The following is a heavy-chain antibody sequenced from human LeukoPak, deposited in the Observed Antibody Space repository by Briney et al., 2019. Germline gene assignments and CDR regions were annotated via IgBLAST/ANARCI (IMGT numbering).Heavy chain of an antibody. CDR3: ARTKGVSSTNWFDP. J-gene: IGHJ5*02. Sequence: PGGSLTLSCAPSGFTLSSYWMHWVRQAPGKGLVWVSCINSDGSSISYADSVKGRFTIYRDNAKNPLDLQMNSLTAEYTAVYFCARTKGVSSTNWFDPWGQGTLVTVS. CDR2: INSDGSSI. CDR1: GFTLSSYW. D-gene: IGHD6-13*01. V-gene: IGHV3-74*01.